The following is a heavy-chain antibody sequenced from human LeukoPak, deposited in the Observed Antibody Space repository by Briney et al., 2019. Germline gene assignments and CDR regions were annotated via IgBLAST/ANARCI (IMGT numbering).Heavy chain of an antibody. V-gene: IGHV3-7*01. CDR1: GFTFSRYL. CDR3: ARDDWVRGVIDY. D-gene: IGHD3-10*01. CDR2: IKQDGSEK. Sequence: GGSLRLSCAASGFTFSRYLMRWVRQAPGKGREWVANIKQDGSEKYYVDSVEGRFTISRDNAKNSLHLLMISLRVEDTAVYYCARDDWVRGVIDYWGQGTLVTVSS. J-gene: IGHJ4*02.